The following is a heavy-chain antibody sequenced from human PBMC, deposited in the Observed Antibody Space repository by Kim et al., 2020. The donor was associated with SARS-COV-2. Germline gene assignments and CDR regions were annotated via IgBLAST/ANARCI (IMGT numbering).Heavy chain of an antibody. CDR3: ATYDILTRAFDY. J-gene: IGHJ4*02. CDR2: T. D-gene: IGHD3-9*01. V-gene: IGHV1-18*01. Sequence: TNYAQRLQGIVTMTADTSTSTAYMELRSLRSDDTAVYYCATYDILTRAFDYWGQGTLVTVSS.